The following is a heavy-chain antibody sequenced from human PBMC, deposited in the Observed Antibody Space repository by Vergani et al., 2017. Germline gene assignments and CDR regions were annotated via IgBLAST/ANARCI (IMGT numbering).Heavy chain of an antibody. J-gene: IGHJ1*01. CDR3: ARGTGSGWYLLRVQY. Sequence: VQLVESGGGLVQPGGSLRLSCAASGFTFSSYGMHWVRQAPGKGLEWVAVIWYDGSNKYYADSVKGRFTISRDNSKNTLYLQMNSLRAEDTAVYYCARGTGSGWYLLRVQYWGQGTLVTVSS. CDR1: GFTFSSYG. V-gene: IGHV3-33*08. D-gene: IGHD6-19*01. CDR2: IWYDGSNK.